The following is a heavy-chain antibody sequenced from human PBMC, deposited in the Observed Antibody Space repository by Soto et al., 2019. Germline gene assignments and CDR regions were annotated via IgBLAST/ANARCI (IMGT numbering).Heavy chain of an antibody. CDR2: ISGSGGST. J-gene: IGHJ4*02. CDR1: GFTFSSYA. V-gene: IGHV3-23*01. D-gene: IGHD3-22*01. Sequence: GGSLRLSCAASGFTFSSYAMSWVRQAPGKGLEWVSAISGSGGSTSYADSVKGRFTISRDNAKNTLYLQMNSLRAEDTAVYYCARENYDSSGYYSSFDYWGQGTLVTVSS. CDR3: ARENYDSSGYYSSFDY.